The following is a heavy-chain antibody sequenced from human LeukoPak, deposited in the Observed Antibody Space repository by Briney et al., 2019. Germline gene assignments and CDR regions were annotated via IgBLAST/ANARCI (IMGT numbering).Heavy chain of an antibody. J-gene: IGHJ3*02. D-gene: IGHD2-15*01. CDR1: GFTFSSYS. CDR2: ISSSSSYI. V-gene: IGHV3-21*04. CDR3: AKDGGYCSGGSCPEGLGIDAFDI. Sequence: PGGSLRLSCAASGFTFSSYSMNWVRQAPRKGLEWVSSISSSSSYIYYADSVKGRFTISRDNSKSTLYLQMSSLNAEDTAVYYCAKDGGYCSGGSCPEGLGIDAFDIWGQGTMVTVSS.